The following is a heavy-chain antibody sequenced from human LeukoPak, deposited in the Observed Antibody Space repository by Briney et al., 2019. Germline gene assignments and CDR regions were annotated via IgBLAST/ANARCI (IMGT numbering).Heavy chain of an antibody. Sequence: GGSLRLSCAASGFTFSSYSMNWVRQAPGKGLEWVSSISSSSSYIYYADSVKGRFTISRDNAKNSLYLQMNSLRAEDTAVYYCARGTSSDWSREYYFDYWGQGTLVTVSS. CDR2: ISSSSSYI. CDR3: ARGTSSDWSREYYFDY. J-gene: IGHJ4*02. D-gene: IGHD3-10*01. CDR1: GFTFSSYS. V-gene: IGHV3-21*01.